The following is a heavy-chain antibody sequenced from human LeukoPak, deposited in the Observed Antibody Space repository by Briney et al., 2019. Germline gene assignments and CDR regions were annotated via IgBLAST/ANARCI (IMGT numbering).Heavy chain of an antibody. J-gene: IGHJ5*02. V-gene: IGHV1-8*03. CDR2: MNPNCGNT. CDR1: GYTFTSYD. CDR3: ARVKPYTNWFDP. D-gene: IGHD4-11*01. Sequence: GASVKVSCKASGYTFTSYDINWVRQATGQGLEWMGWMNPNCGNTGYAQKFQGRVTITRNTSISTAYMELSSLRSEDTAVYYCARVKPYTNWFDPWGQGTLVTVSS.